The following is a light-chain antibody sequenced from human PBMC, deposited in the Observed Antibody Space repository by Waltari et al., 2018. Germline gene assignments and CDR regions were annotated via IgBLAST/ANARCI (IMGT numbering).Light chain of an antibody. CDR3: MPSTHGPPWT. Sequence: PVLSGGEAYLHWVLEGPCQSPKRLMNKVSGRDPWVPDRFSGSGSGTDFTLEIRAVGAEDVGVYYCMPSTHGPPWTFGQGTKVEIK. CDR2: KVS. J-gene: IGKJ1*01. CDR1: PVLSGGEAY. V-gene: IGKV2-30*02.